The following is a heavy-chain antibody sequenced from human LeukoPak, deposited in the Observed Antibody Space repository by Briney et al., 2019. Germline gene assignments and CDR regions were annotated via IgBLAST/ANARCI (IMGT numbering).Heavy chain of an antibody. J-gene: IGHJ4*02. D-gene: IGHD1-26*01. CDR2: ISWNSAYI. CDR1: GFTFDDYA. V-gene: IGHV3-9*01. Sequence: GGSLRLSCAASGFTFDDYAMHWVRQAPGKGLEWVSGISWNSAYIDYADSVKGRFTISRDNAKNTVYLQMNSLRAEDTALFYCARSLYSGSYFDSWGQGTLVTVSS. CDR3: ARSLYSGSYFDS.